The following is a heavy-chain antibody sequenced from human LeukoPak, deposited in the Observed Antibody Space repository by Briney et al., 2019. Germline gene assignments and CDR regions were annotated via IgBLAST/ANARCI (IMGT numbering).Heavy chain of an antibody. V-gene: IGHV4-34*01. CDR2: INHSGST. D-gene: IGHD5-12*01. CDR1: GGSFSGYY. J-gene: IGHJ4*02. Sequence: PSETLSLTRAVYGGSFSGYYWSWIRQPPGKGLEWIGEINHSGSTNYSPSLKSRVTISVDTSKNQFSLKLSSVTAADTAVYYCARGGYGHILNPYYFDYWGQGTLVTVSS. CDR3: ARGGYGHILNPYYFDY.